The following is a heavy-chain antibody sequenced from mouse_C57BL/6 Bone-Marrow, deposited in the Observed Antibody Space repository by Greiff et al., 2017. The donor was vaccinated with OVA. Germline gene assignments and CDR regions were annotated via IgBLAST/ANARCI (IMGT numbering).Heavy chain of an antibody. J-gene: IGHJ4*01. CDR1: GYAFSSYW. V-gene: IGHV1-80*01. CDR2: IYPGDGDT. CDR3: AKKSGYALDY. Sequence: VQVVESGAELVRPGSSVKISCKASGYAFSSYWMNWVKQRPGQGLEWIGQIYPGDGDTNSNGSFKGKATLTADKSSSPAYMQLSSLTSEDSAVYFCAKKSGYALDYWGQGTAVTVSS.